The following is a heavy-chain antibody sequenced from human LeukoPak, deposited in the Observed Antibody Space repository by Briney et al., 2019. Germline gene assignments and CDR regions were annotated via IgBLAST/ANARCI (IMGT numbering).Heavy chain of an antibody. CDR2: ISGSGGST. D-gene: IGHD5-18*01. V-gene: IGHV3-23*01. Sequence: PGGSLRLSCAASGFTFSSYAMSWVRQAPGKGLEWVSAISGSGGSTYYAGSVKGRFTISRDNSKNTLYLQMNSLRAEDTAVYYCAKDRYSYGLIDYWGQGTLVTVSS. CDR3: AKDRYSYGLIDY. J-gene: IGHJ4*02. CDR1: GFTFSSYA.